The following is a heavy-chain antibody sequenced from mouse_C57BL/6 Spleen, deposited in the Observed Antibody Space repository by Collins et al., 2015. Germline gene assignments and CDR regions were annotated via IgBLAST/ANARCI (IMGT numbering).Heavy chain of an antibody. Sequence: EVQLQQSGPELVKPGASVKISCKASGYTFTDYYMNWVKQSHGKSLEWIGDINPNNGGTSYNQKFKGKATLTVDKSSSTAYMELRSLTSEDSAVYYCARWDGRGFAYWGQGTLVTVSA. D-gene: IGHD2-3*01. CDR1: GYTFTDYY. CDR3: ARWDGRGFAY. J-gene: IGHJ3*01. CDR2: INPNNGGT. V-gene: IGHV1-26*01.